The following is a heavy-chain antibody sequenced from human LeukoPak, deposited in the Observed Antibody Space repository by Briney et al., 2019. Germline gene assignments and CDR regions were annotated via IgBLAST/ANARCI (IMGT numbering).Heavy chain of an antibody. CDR1: GYTFTGYY. V-gene: IGHV1-2*06. CDR2: INPNSGGT. D-gene: IGHD1-26*01. Sequence: ASVKVSCKASGYTFTGYYMHWVRQAPGQGLEWMGRINPNSGGTNYAQKFQGRVTMTRDTSISTAYMELRSLRSDDTAVYYCARGVGRGVRPYYMDVWGKGTTVTVSS. J-gene: IGHJ6*03. CDR3: ARGVGRGVRPYYMDV.